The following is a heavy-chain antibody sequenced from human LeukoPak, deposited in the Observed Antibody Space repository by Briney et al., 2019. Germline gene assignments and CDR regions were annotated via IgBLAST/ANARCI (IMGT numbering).Heavy chain of an antibody. CDR2: SYYCGSS. V-gene: IGHV4-39*01. D-gene: IGHD6-13*01. J-gene: IGHJ5*02. CDR1: GGSISSSSYY. Sequence: SETLSLTCTVSGGSISSSSYYWARIRQPPGKGLECSRSSYYCGSSYYNPSLKSRVAVSVDTSRNQFPLKLSSVTAADTALYYCARHTIAGAGTCWFDPWGQGTLVTVS. CDR3: ARHTIAGAGTCWFDP.